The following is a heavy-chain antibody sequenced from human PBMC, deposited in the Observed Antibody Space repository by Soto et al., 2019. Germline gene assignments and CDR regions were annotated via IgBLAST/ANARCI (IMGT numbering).Heavy chain of an antibody. J-gene: IGHJ4*02. V-gene: IGHV1-69*13. CDR3: ARGPSYDSSGYSPKDPDY. D-gene: IGHD3-22*01. CDR2: IIPIFGTA. CDR1: GCTFSSYA. Sequence: SVKVSCKASGCTFSSYAISWVRQAPGQGLEWMGGIIPIFGTANYAQKFQGRVTITADESTSTAYMELSSLRSEDTAVYYCARGPSYDSSGYSPKDPDYWGQGTLVTVSS.